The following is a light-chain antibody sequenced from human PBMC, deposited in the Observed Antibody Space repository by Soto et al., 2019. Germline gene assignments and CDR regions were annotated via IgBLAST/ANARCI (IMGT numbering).Light chain of an antibody. Sequence: GDRVTIPCRTSQDISSYLAWYQQKPGKAPQLLISAASTLQSGVPSRFSGSGSGTECTLTISSLQPEDFATYYCQQRKSYPLSFGGGTKVEI. V-gene: IGKV1-9*01. J-gene: IGKJ4*01. CDR2: AAS. CDR1: QDISSY. CDR3: QQRKSYPLS.